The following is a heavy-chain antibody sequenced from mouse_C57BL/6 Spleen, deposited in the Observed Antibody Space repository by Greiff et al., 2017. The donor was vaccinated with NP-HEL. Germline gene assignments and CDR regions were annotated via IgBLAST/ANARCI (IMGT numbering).Heavy chain of an antibody. V-gene: IGHV1-15*01. D-gene: IGHD1-1*01. CDR3: TRDYYGRGAWFAY. J-gene: IGHJ3*01. CDR1: GYTFTDYE. CDR2: IDPETGGT. Sequence: QVQLKQSGAELVRPGASVTLSCKASGYTFTDYEMHWVKQTPVHGLEWIGAIDPETGGTAYNQKFKGKAILTADKSSSTAYMELRSLTSEDSAVYYCTRDYYGRGAWFAYWGQGTLVTVSA.